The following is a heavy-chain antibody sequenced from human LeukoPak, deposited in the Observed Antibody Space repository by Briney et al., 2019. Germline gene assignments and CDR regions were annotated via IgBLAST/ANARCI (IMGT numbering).Heavy chain of an antibody. CDR2: ISFDGSNK. V-gene: IGHV3-30*18. CDR1: GFTFTNFG. D-gene: IGHD1-26*01. J-gene: IGHJ4*02. Sequence: GGSLRLSCATSGFTFTNFGMHWVRQAPGKGLECVAVISFDGSNKYYADSVKGRFTISRDNSKNTLYLQMNSLRAEDTAVYYCAKERRSSGSYYFDYWGQGTLVTVSS. CDR3: AKERRSSGSYYFDY.